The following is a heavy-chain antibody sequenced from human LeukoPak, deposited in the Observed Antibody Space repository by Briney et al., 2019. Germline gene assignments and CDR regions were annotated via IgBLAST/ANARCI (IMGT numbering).Heavy chain of an antibody. CDR2: SNTGNGNT. D-gene: IGHD2-2*01. CDR1: GYTFTSYY. J-gene: IGHJ3*02. V-gene: IGHV1-3*02. CDR3: ARAGGGYCSSSTCEDDTFDI. Sequence: GASVKVSCKASGYTFTSYYMHWVRQAPGQRLEWVGWSNTGNGNTKYSQQFQGRVTITRDTSASTAYMELNSLRSEDTAVYYCARAGGGYCSSSTCEDDTFDIWGQGTMVTVSS.